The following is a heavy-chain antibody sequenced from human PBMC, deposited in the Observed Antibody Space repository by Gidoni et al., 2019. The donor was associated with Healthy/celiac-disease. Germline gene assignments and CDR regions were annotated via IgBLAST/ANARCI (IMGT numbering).Heavy chain of an antibody. D-gene: IGHD3-22*01. Sequence: QVQLVQSGAEVKKPGSSVKVSCKASGGTFSSYTISWVRQAPGQGLQWMGRIIPILGIANYAQKFQGRVTITADKSTSTAYMELSSLRSEDTAVYYCARGLYYYDSSGYLPDYWGQGTLVTVSS. CDR2: IIPILGIA. V-gene: IGHV1-69*02. CDR3: ARGLYYYDSSGYLPDY. J-gene: IGHJ4*02. CDR1: GGTFSSYT.